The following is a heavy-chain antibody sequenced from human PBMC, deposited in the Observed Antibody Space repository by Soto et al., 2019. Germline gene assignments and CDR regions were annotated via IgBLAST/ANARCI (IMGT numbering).Heavy chain of an antibody. CDR1: GFTFSDHD. D-gene: IGHD3-22*01. CDR3: ARGPHPLYYYDSSGYYYDY. CDR2: TRNKANSYTT. Sequence: GSLRLSCAASGFTFSDHDMDWVRQAPGKGLEWVGRTRNKANSYTTEYAAFVKGRFTISRDDSKNSLYLQMNSLKTEDTAVYYCARGPHPLYYYDSSGYYYDYWGQGTLVTVSS. V-gene: IGHV3-72*01. J-gene: IGHJ4*02.